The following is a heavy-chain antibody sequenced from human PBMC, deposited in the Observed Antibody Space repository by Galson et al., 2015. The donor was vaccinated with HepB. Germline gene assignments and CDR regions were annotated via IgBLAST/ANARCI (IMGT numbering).Heavy chain of an antibody. CDR2: IIPIFGTA. D-gene: IGHD2-2*02. CDR3: ARGLGYCSSTSCYILDY. J-gene: IGHJ4*02. V-gene: IGHV1-69*13. Sequence: SVKVSCKASGGTFSSYAISWVRQAPGQGLEWMGGIIPIFGTANYAQKFQGRVTITADESTSTAYMELSSLRSEDTAVYYCARGLGYCSSTSCYILDYWGQGTLVTVSS. CDR1: GGTFSSYA.